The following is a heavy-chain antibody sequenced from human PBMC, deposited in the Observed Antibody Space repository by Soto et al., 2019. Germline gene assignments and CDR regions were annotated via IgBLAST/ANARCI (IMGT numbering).Heavy chain of an antibody. V-gene: IGHV4-34*01. D-gene: IGHD3-10*01. J-gene: IGHJ5*02. CDR2: INHSGST. CDR1: GGSFSGYY. CDR3: ARPAYYYGSGNWVINKWFDP. Sequence: SETLSLTCAVYGGSFSGYYWSWIRQPPGKGLEWIGEINHSGSTNYNPSLKSRVTISVGTSKNQFSLKLSSVTAADTAVYYCARPAYYYGSGNWVINKWFDPWDQGTLVTVSS.